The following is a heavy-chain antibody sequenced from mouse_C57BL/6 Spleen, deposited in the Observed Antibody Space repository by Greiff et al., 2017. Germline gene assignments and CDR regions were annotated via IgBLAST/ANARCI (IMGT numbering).Heavy chain of an antibody. Sequence: EVKLQESGPVLVKPGASVKMSCKASGYTFTDYYMNWVKQSHGKSLEWIGVINPYNGGTSYNQKFKGKATLTVDKSSSTAYMELNSLTSEDSAIYYCARGGASYAMDYWGQGTSVTVSS. D-gene: IGHD6-1*01. J-gene: IGHJ4*01. V-gene: IGHV1-19*01. CDR3: ARGGASYAMDY. CDR2: INPYNGGT. CDR1: GYTFTDYY.